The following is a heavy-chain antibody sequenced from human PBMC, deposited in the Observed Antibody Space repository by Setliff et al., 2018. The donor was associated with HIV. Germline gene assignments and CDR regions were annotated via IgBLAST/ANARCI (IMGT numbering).Heavy chain of an antibody. Sequence: GGSLRLSCAASGFTFSSYSMNWVRQAPGKGLEWVSSISSSSSYIYYADSVKGRFTISRDNAKNSLYLQMNSLRAEDTAVYYCAREVCSDGCPNDAFDIWGRGTMVTVSS. V-gene: IGHV3-21*01. CDR3: AREVCSDGCPNDAFDI. CDR1: GFTFSSYS. D-gene: IGHD2-15*01. CDR2: ISSSSSYI. J-gene: IGHJ3*02.